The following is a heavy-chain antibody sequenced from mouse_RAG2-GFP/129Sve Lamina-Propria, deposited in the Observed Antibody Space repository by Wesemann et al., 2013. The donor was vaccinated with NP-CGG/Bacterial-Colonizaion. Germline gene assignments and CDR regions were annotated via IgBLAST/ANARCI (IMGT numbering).Heavy chain of an antibody. V-gene: IGHV4-1*01. J-gene: IGHJ3*01. CDR2: INPDSSTI. Sequence: EVKLLQSGGGLVQPGGSLKLSCAASGIDFSRYWMSWVRRAPGKGLEWIGEINPDSSTINYAPSLKXKFIISRDNAKNTLYLQMSKVRSEDTALYYCARLYDYGRFAYWGQGDSGHCLC. CDR1: GIDFSRYW. D-gene: IGHD2-4*01. CDR3: ARLYDYGRFAY.